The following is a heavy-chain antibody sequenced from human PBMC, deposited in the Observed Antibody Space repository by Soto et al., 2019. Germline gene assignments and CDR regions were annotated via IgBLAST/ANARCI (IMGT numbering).Heavy chain of an antibody. D-gene: IGHD2-2*01. CDR3: AAGIVVVPAGWAYYYGMDV. Sequence: PGESLKISCKGSVYSFTNYWIGWVRQMPGKGLEWMGIIDPGDSDTRYSPSFQGQVTISADKSISTAYLQWSSLKASDTAMYYCAAGIVVVPAGWAYYYGMDVWGQGTTVTVSS. V-gene: IGHV5-51*01. J-gene: IGHJ6*02. CDR2: IDPGDSDT. CDR1: VYSFTNYW.